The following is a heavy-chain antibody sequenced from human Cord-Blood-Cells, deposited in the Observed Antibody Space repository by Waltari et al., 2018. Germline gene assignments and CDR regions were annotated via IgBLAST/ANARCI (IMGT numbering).Heavy chain of an antibody. CDR2: INTNTGNP. CDR3: ASQFSSRGSGSYYNDY. CDR1: GYTFTSYA. D-gene: IGHD3-10*01. V-gene: IGHV7-4-1*02. J-gene: IGHJ4*02. Sequence: QVQLVQSGSELKKPGASVKVSCKASGYTFTSYAMNWVRQAPGQGLEGMGWINTNTGNPTYARGFTGRFVFSLDTSVSTAYLQISSLKAEDTAVYYCASQFSSRGSGSYYNDYWGQGTLVTVSS.